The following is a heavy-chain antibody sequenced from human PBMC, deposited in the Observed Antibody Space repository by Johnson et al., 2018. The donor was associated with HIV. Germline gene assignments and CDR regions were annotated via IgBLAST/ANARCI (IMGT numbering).Heavy chain of an antibody. V-gene: IGHV3-66*01. CDR2: IYSGGST. CDR3: AKDEQWLNDAFDI. CDR1: GFTVSSNY. J-gene: IGHJ3*02. Sequence: VLLVESGGGLVQPGGSLRLSCAASGFTVSSNYMSWVRQAPGKGLEWVSVIYSGGSTYYVASVKGRFTISRDNSENTLYLQMNSLRAEDTAVYYCAKDEQWLNDAFDIWGQGTMVTVSS. D-gene: IGHD6-19*01.